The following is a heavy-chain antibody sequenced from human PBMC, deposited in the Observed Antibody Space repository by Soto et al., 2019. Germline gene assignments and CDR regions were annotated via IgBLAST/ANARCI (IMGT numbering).Heavy chain of an antibody. CDR3: AKALRFTFTTGYYLDV. J-gene: IGHJ6*03. Sequence: EVQLLESGGGLVQPGGSLRLSCAASGFTVSSYAMSWVRQAPGKGLEWVSVMSGSGSTYSADSVKGRFTISRASSKNTMYLQMNSLRAEDTAVYYCAKALRFTFTTGYYLDVWGRGTTVTVSS. V-gene: IGHV3-23*01. CDR1: GFTVSSYA. D-gene: IGHD3-16*01. CDR2: MSGSGST.